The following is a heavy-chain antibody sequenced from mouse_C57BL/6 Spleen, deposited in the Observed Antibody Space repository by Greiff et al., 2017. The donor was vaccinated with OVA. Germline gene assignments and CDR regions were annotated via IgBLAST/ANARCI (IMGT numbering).Heavy chain of an antibody. CDR1: GYTFTDYD. J-gene: IGHJ2*01. V-gene: IGHV1-15*01. CDR2: IDPETGGT. CDR3: TRRNHKNYFDY. Sequence: QVQLQQSGAELVRPGASVTLSCKASGYTFTDYDMHWVKQTPVHGLEWIGAIDPETGGTAYNQKFKGKAILTADKSSSTAYQELRSLTTEDSAVYSCTRRNHKNYFDYWGKGTTLTVSS.